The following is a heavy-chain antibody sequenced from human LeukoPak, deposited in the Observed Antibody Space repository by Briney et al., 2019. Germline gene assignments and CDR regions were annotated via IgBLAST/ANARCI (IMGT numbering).Heavy chain of an antibody. CDR1: GFTFSNAW. CDR3: TTNLMENFDY. Sequence: GGSLTLSCAASGFTFSNAWMNWVRQAPGKGLEWVGCIKSKSDGGTTDYAAPGKGRFTLSRDDSKKTLFLQMNSLKTEDTAVYYCTTNLMENFDYWCQGTLVTVSS. CDR2: IKSKSDGGTT. D-gene: IGHD1-1*01. V-gene: IGHV3-15*01. J-gene: IGHJ4*02.